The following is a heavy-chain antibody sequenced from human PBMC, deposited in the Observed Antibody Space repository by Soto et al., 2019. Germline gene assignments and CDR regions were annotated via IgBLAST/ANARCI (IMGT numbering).Heavy chain of an antibody. V-gene: IGHV1-18*01. CDR3: ARNQYSSSVLLFYYYGVDV. CDR2: ISAYNGNT. D-gene: IGHD6-13*01. J-gene: IGHJ6*02. Sequence: GASVKVSCKASGYTFTSYGISWVRQAPGQGLEWMGWISAYNGNTNYAQKLQGRVTMTTDTSTSTAYMELRSLRSDDTAVYYCARNQYSSSVLLFYYYGVDVWGQGTTVTVSS. CDR1: GYTFTSYG.